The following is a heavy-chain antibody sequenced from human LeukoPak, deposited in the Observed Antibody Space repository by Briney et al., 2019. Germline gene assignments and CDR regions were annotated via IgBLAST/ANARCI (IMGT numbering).Heavy chain of an antibody. J-gene: IGHJ5*02. CDR1: GYTFTGYY. Sequence: ASVKVSCKASGYTFTGYYMHWVRQAPGQGLEWMGWINPNSGGTNYAQKFQGRVTMTRDTSISTAYMELSRLRSDDTAVYYCARDGMEAAAGRRNWFDPWGQGTLVTVSS. CDR3: ARDGMEAAAGRRNWFDP. CDR2: INPNSGGT. D-gene: IGHD6-13*01. V-gene: IGHV1-2*02.